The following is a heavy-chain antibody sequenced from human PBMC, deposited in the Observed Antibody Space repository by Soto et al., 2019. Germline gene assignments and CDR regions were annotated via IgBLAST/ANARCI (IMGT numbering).Heavy chain of an antibody. J-gene: IGHJ4*02. V-gene: IGHV4-34*01. Sequence: QVQLQQWGAGLLKPSETLSLTCAVYGGSFSGYYWTWIRQPPGTGLEWIGEINHSGSTNYNPSLKSRVTIAVDTSKCQFSLALTSVTASDTAVYYCARDKITGLFDYWCQGTLVTVSS. CDR3: ARDKITGLFDY. CDR2: INHSGST. CDR1: GGSFSGYY. D-gene: IGHD2-8*02.